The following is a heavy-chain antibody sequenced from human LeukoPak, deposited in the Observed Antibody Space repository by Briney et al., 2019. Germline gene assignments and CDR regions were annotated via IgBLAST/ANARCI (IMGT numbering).Heavy chain of an antibody. CDR1: GGSISSGGYY. J-gene: IGHJ4*02. CDR3: ARVDTHCGGDCYPDY. CDR2: IYYSGST. D-gene: IGHD2-21*02. Sequence: SETLSLTCTVSGGSISSGGYYWSWIRQHPGKGLEWIGYIYYSGSTNYNPSLKSRVTISVDKSKNQFSLKLSSVTAADTAVYYCARVDTHCGGDCYPDYWGQGTLVTVSS. V-gene: IGHV4-31*03.